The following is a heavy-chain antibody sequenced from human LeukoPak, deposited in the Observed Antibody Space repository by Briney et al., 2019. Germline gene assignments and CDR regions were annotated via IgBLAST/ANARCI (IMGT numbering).Heavy chain of an antibody. D-gene: IGHD3-9*01. CDR3: AKEPDFDWLLLDY. CDR2: IRYDGSNK. V-gene: IGHV3-30*02. Sequence: SGGSLRLSCAPSGFTFSSYGMHWVRQAPGKGLEWVAFIRYDGSNKYYADSVKGRFTISRDNSKNTLYLQMNSLRAEDTAVYYCAKEPDFDWLLLDYWGQGTLVTVSS. CDR1: GFTFSSYG. J-gene: IGHJ4*02.